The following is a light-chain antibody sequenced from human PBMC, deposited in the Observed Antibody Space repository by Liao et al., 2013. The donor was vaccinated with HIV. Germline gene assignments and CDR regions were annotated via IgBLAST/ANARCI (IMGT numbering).Light chain of an antibody. V-gene: IGLV3-25*02. J-gene: IGLJ2*01. CDR3: QAWDSSDTFHVV. CDR2: KGT. Sequence: SYELTQPPSMSVSPGQTARITCSGDALPKQQVYWYQQKPGQAPVLMIFKGTERPSGIPERFSGSNSGNTATLTISGTQAMDEADYYCQAWDSSDTFHVVFGGGTKLTVL. CDR1: ALPKQQ.